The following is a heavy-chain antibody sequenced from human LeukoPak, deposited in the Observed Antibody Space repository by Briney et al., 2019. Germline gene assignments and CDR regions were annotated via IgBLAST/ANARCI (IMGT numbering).Heavy chain of an antibody. CDR3: AKDGGWYDILTGYYPYYFDY. J-gene: IGHJ4*02. CDR2: ISSSGSTI. V-gene: IGHV3-11*01. D-gene: IGHD3-9*01. CDR1: GFTFSDYY. Sequence: PGGSLRLSCAASGFTFSDYYMSWIRQAPGKGLEWVSYISSSGSTIYYADSVKGRFTISRDNSKNTLYLQMNSLRAEDTAVYYCAKDGGWYDILTGYYPYYFDYWGQGTLVTVSS.